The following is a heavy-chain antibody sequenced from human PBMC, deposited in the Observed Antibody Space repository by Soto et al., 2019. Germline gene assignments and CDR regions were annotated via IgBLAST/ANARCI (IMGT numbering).Heavy chain of an antibody. CDR1: GGSFSTYT. CDR2: IVPIFETG. V-gene: IGHV1-69*13. D-gene: IGHD2-21*02. Sequence: GASVKVSCKASGGSFSTYTINWVRQAPGHGLEWMGGIVPIFETGNYAQKFQGRVKITANASTSTAYMELSSLTSEDTAVYYCARGGVATFYFDYWGQGTLVTV. CDR3: ARGGVATFYFDY. J-gene: IGHJ4*02.